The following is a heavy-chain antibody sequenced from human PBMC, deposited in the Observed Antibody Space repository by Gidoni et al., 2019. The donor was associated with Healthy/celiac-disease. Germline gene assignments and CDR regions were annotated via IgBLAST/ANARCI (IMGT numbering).Heavy chain of an antibody. V-gene: IGHV2-5*01. Sequence: QITLKESGPTLVKPTQTLTLTCTFSGFSLSTSGVGVGWIRQPPGKAREWLALIYWNDDKRYSPSLKSRLTITKDTSKNQVVLTMTNMDPVDTATYYCAHINVPRLPNYYDSSGYYFDYWGQGTLVTVSS. CDR3: AHINVPRLPNYYDSSGYYFDY. D-gene: IGHD3-22*01. CDR1: GFSLSTSGVG. CDR2: IYWNDDK. J-gene: IGHJ4*02.